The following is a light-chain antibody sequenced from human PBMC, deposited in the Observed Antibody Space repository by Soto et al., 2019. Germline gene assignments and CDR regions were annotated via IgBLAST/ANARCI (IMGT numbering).Light chain of an antibody. CDR1: QGISSY. CDR3: QQVNSYPLT. V-gene: IGKV1-9*01. J-gene: IGKJ4*01. CDR2: AAS. Sequence: DIQLTQSPSFLSASVGDRVTITCRASQGISSYLAWYQQEPGKVPKLVMFAASTLQSGVPSRFSGSGSGTDFPLTISSLQPEDFATYYCQQVNSYPLTFGGGTKVEIK.